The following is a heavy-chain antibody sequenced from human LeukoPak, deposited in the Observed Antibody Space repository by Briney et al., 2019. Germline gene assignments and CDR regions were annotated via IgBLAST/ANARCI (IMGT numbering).Heavy chain of an antibody. Sequence: SETMSLTCTVSGGSISSGDYYWSWIRQPPGKGLEWIGCIYYSGSTYYNPSLKCPVASSVDTSQNQFPLKLSSVTAADTAVYYWARAHYDFWSGYYIGGYYYYYMDVWGKGTTVTVSS. CDR3: ARAHYDFWSGYYIGGYYYYYMDV. CDR2: IYYSGST. V-gene: IGHV4-30-4*08. J-gene: IGHJ6*03. CDR1: GGSISSGDYY. D-gene: IGHD3-3*01.